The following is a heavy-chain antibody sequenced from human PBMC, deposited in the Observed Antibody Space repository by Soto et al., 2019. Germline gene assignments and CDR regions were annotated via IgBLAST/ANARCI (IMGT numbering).Heavy chain of an antibody. D-gene: IGHD3-22*01. Sequence: QVQLVQSGAEVKKPGSSVKVSCKASGGTFSSYAISWVRQAPGQGLEWMGGIIPIFGTANYAQKFQGRVTITADESTSTAYMELSSLRSEDTAVYYCARVGPAYYYDSSGYYPLRYWGQGTLVTVSS. J-gene: IGHJ4*02. CDR2: IIPIFGTA. CDR3: ARVGPAYYYDSSGYYPLRY. CDR1: GGTFSSYA. V-gene: IGHV1-69*01.